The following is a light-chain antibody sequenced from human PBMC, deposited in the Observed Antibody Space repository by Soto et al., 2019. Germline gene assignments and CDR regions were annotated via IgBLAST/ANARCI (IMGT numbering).Light chain of an antibody. CDR3: SSYTSGSTYV. J-gene: IGLJ1*01. V-gene: IGLV2-14*01. CDR2: EVS. Sequence: QSALTQPASVSGSPGQSITISCTGTSSDVGGYHYVSWYQQYPDKAPKLMIYEVSNRPSGISHRFSGSKSGNTASLTISGLQTEDEADYYCSSYTSGSTYVFGTGTQLTVL. CDR1: SSDVGGYHY.